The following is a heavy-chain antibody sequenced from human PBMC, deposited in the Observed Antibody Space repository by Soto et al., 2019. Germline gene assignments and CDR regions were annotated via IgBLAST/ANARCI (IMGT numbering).Heavy chain of an antibody. CDR1: GFTFTNAW. J-gene: IGHJ4*02. V-gene: IGHV3-15*01. CDR2: IKSRSSGGTT. Sequence: EVQLVESGGGLVKPGGSLRLSCATSGFTFTNAWMSWVRQAPGKGLEWVGRIKSRSSGGTTDYAAPVKGRVSISRDDSKNTLYLQMDRLSTEDTAVYYCATETLPSFRGVLDYWGQGALVTVSS. D-gene: IGHD3-16*01. CDR3: ATETLPSFRGVLDY.